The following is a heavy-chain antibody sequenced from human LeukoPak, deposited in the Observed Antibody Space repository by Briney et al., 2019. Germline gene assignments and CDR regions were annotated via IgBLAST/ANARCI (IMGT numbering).Heavy chain of an antibody. CDR2: INHSGST. V-gene: IGHV4-34*01. CDR3: VKSGGYGLIDY. J-gene: IGHJ4*02. CDR1: GGSFSGYY. D-gene: IGHD1-26*01. Sequence: TSETLSLTCAVYGGSFSGYYWSWIRQPPGKGLEWIGEINHSGSTNYNPSLQSRVTISIDTSKNQFSLRLSSVTAADTAMYYCVKSGGYGLIDYWGQGTRVTVSS.